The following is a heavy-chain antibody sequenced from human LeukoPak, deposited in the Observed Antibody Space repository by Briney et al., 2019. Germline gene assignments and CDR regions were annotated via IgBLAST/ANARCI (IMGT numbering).Heavy chain of an antibody. V-gene: IGHV3-23*01. J-gene: IGHJ4*02. Sequence: GGSLRLSCAASGFTFSSYAVSWVRQAPGKGLEWVSAISGSGGSTYYADSVKGRFTISRDNSKNTLYLQMNSLRAEDTAVYYCAKDDRFLEWLIYWGQGTLVTVSS. CDR2: ISGSGGST. D-gene: IGHD3-3*01. CDR3: AKDDRFLEWLIY. CDR1: GFTFSSYA.